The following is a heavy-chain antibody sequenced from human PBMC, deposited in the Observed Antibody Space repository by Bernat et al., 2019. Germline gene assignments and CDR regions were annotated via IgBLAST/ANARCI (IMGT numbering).Heavy chain of an antibody. CDR1: RYTFTGYY. Sequence: QVQLVQSGAEVKKPGASVKVSCKASRYTFTGYYMHWVRQAPGQGLEWMGWINPNSGGTNYAQKFQGWVTMTRDTSISTAYMELSRLRSDDTAVYYCARDREYSSSWYYYGMDVWGQGTTVTVSS. J-gene: IGHJ6*02. V-gene: IGHV1-2*04. CDR3: ARDREYSSSWYYYGMDV. D-gene: IGHD6-13*01. CDR2: INPNSGGT.